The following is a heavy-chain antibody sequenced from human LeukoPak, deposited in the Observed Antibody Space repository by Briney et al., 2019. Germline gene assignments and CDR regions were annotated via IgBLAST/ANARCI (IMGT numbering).Heavy chain of an antibody. Sequence: GGSLRLSCAASGFTFSSYEMNWVRQAPGKGLEWVSYISSSGSTIYYADSVKGRFTISRDNAKNSLYLQMNSLRAEDTAVYYCAKSESSSFGDWGQGTLVTVSS. CDR3: AKSESSSFGD. CDR2: ISSSGSTI. J-gene: IGHJ4*02. D-gene: IGHD6-13*01. V-gene: IGHV3-48*03. CDR1: GFTFSSYE.